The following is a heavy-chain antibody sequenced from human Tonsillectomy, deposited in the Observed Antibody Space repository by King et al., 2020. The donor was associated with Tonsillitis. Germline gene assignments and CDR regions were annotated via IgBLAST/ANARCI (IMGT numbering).Heavy chain of an antibody. CDR2: INPSGGST. CDR1: GYTFTSYY. V-gene: IGHV1-46*03. D-gene: IGHD5-18*01. Sequence: QLVQSGAEVKKPGASVKVSFKASGYTFTSYYMHWVRQAPGQGLEWMGIINPSGGSTSYAQKFQGRVTMTRDTSTSPVYMELSSLGSEDTAVYYCARDGVVTPTGMDVWGQGTTVTVSS. CDR3: ARDGVVTPTGMDV. J-gene: IGHJ6*02.